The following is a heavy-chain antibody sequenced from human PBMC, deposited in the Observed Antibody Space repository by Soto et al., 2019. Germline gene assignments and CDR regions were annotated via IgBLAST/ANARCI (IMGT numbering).Heavy chain of an antibody. CDR3: ARENYADAFDI. CDR2: IYYSGGT. Sequence: SETLSLTCTVSGGSISSYYWSWIRQPPGKGLEWIGYIYYSGGTNYNPSLKSRVTISVDTSKNQFSLKLSSVTAADTAVYYCARENYADAFDIWGQGTMVTVSS. CDR1: GGSISSYY. J-gene: IGHJ3*02. D-gene: IGHD2-2*01. V-gene: IGHV4-59*01.